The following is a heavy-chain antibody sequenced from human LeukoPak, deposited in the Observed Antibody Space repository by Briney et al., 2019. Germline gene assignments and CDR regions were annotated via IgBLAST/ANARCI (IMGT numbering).Heavy chain of an antibody. V-gene: IGHV3-21*01. CDR1: GFTFSSYS. CDR2: ISSSSYI. Sequence: GGSLRLSCAASGFTFSSYSMNWVRQAPGKGLEWVSSISSSSYIYYADSVKGRFTISRDNAKNSLYLQMNSLRAEDTAVYYCARGSSYPPDFDYWGQGTLVTVSS. D-gene: IGHD2-15*01. J-gene: IGHJ4*02. CDR3: ARGSSYPPDFDY.